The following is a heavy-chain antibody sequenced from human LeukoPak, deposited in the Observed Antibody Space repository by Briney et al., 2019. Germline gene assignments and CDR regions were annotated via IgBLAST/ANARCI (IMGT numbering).Heavy chain of an antibody. CDR3: ARLPYYDILIRAFDI. CDR2: IYYSGST. J-gene: IGHJ3*02. D-gene: IGHD3-9*01. Sequence: PSETLSLTCTVSGGSISSYYWSWIRQPPGKGLEWIGYIYYSGSTNYNPSLKSRVTISVDTSKNQLSLKLSSVTAADTAVYYCARLPYYDILIRAFDIWGQGTMVTVSS. V-gene: IGHV4-59*08. CDR1: GGSISSYY.